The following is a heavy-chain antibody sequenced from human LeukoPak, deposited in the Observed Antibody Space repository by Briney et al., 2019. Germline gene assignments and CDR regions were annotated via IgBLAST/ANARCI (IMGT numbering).Heavy chain of an antibody. CDR2: IIPIFGTA. CDR3: ARDLITGTTVGVNPDY. J-gene: IGHJ4*02. CDR1: GGTFSSYA. V-gene: IGHV1-69*13. Sequence: ASVKVSCKASGGTFSSYAISWVRQAPGQGLEWMGGIIPIFGTANYAQKFQGRVTITADESTSTAYMELSSLRSEDTAVYYCARDLITGTTVGVNPDYWGQGTLVTVSS. D-gene: IGHD1-7*01.